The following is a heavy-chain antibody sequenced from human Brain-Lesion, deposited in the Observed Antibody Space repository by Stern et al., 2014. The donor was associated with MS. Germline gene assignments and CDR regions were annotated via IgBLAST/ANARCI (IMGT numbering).Heavy chain of an antibody. CDR3: ARGRVVPGFQYYATDV. CDR2: IFNSGST. V-gene: IGHV4-61*02. Sequence: QLQLQESGPGLVKPSQTLSLSCTVSGGSISSGGYYWSWIRQPAGKGLEWIGRIFNSGSTSYNPSPKSRVTISIDTSKNQFSLRLNPMTAADTAVYYCARGRVVPGFQYYATDVWGQGTTVIVSS. J-gene: IGHJ6*02. CDR1: GGSISSGGYY. D-gene: IGHD2-2*01.